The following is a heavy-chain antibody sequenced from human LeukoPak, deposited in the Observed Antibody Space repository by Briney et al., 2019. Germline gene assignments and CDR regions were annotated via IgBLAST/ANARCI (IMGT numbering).Heavy chain of an antibody. V-gene: IGHV4-34*01. CDR3: ARSLYYFDY. J-gene: IGHJ4*02. CDR1: GGSFSGYY. CDR2: INHSGST. Sequence: PSETLSLTCAVYGGSFSGYYWSWIRQPPVKGLEWIGEINHSGSTNYNPSLKSRVTISVDMSKNQFSLKLSSVTAADTAVYYCARSLYYFDYWGQGTLVTVSS.